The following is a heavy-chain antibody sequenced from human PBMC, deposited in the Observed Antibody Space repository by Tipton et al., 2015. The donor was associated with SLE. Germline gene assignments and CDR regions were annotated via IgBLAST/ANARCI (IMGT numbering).Heavy chain of an antibody. Sequence: TLSLTCSVSGDSFSSYYWSWIRQPPGKGLEWIGTFYYDGSTYYNPSLKSRVTISVDTSKNQFSLRLTSVTAADSAVYYCARRDVNLIRGNDFWGQGTLVTVSS. V-gene: IGHV4-59*08. CDR1: GDSFSSYY. CDR2: FYYDGST. J-gene: IGHJ4*02. D-gene: IGHD3-10*01. CDR3: ARRDVNLIRGNDF.